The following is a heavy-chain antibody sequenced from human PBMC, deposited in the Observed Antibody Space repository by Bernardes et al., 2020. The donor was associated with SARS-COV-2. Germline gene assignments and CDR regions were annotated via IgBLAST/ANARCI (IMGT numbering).Heavy chain of an antibody. Sequence: SVKVSCKASGDTFTSYAFSWVRQAPGQGLEWMGRINPRFGSTNYAQNFQGRVTITADESSSTAYMELSSLRSEDTAVYYCARDLTSTIAGTDYYYGMDVWGQGTTVTVSS. J-gene: IGHJ6*02. CDR1: GDTFTSYA. V-gene: IGHV1-69*13. CDR2: INPRFGST. CDR3: ARDLTSTIAGTDYYYGMDV. D-gene: IGHD5-12*01.